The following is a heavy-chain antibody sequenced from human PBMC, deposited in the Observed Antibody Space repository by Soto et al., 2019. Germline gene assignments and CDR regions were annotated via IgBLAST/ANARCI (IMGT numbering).Heavy chain of an antibody. CDR1: GFTFSSYG. V-gene: IGHV3-30*18. D-gene: IGHD2-2*01. J-gene: IGHJ6*02. Sequence: GGSLRLSCAASGFTFSSYGMHWVRQAPGKGLEWVAVISYDGSNKYYADSVKGRFTISRDNSKNTLYLQMNSLRAEDTAVYYCAKDLGRVVVVPAAISPSYYYYGMDVWGQGTTVTVS. CDR3: AKDLGRVVVVPAAISPSYYYYGMDV. CDR2: ISYDGSNK.